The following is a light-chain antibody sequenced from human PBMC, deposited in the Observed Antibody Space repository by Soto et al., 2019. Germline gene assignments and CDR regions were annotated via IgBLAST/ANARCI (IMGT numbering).Light chain of an antibody. V-gene: IGKV3-20*01. CDR1: QSVSSRH. Sequence: EVVLTQSPGTLSLSPGERATLSCRASQSVSSRHLAWYQQKPGQAPRLLIFGTSNMATGIPDRFSGSGSGTDFPLTISRLEPEDFAVYYCKQLGSSFFSTFCQGTKLDI. J-gene: IGKJ2*01. CDR3: KQLGSSFFST. CDR2: GTS.